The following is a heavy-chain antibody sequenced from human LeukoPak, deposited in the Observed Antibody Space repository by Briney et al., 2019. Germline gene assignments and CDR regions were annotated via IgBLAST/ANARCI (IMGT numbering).Heavy chain of an antibody. CDR1: GGSISGSSYY. Sequence: TSETLSVTCTVSGGSISGSSYYWAWIRQPPGKGLEWIGSGFYSGSAYYNPSLKSRLTIFVDTSKNQFSLDLSSVTAADTAVYFCARAVISFAGLIAKGFDSWGQGTLVTISS. CDR3: ARAVISFAGLIAKGFDS. D-gene: IGHD3-16*02. J-gene: IGHJ4*02. V-gene: IGHV4-39*07. CDR2: GFYSGSA.